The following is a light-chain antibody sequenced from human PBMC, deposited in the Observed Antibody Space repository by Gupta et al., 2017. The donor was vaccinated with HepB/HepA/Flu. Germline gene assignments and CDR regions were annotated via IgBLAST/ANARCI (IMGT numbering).Light chain of an antibody. CDR1: SSDGGGYNY. Sequence: QSALTQPPSASGSPGQSVTISCTGTSSDGGGYNYVSWYQQHPGKAPKLMIYEVSKRPSGVPDRFSGSKSGNTASLTVSVLQAEDAADYYCSSYAGSNNFVVFGGGTKLTVL. J-gene: IGLJ2*01. V-gene: IGLV2-8*01. CDR3: SSYAGSNNFVV. CDR2: EVS.